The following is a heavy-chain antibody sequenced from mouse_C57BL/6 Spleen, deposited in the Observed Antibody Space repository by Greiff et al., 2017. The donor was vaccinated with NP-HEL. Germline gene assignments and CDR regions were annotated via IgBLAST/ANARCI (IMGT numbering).Heavy chain of an antibody. V-gene: IGHV1-9*01. Sequence: QVQLQQSGAELMKPGASVKLSCKATGYTFTGYWIEWVKQRPGHGLEWIGEILPGSGSTNYNAKFKGKATFTADTSSNTAYMQLSSLTTDDSAIYYCARCPDGYYGLYFDYWGQGTTLTVSS. J-gene: IGHJ2*01. CDR1: GYTFTGYW. D-gene: IGHD2-3*01. CDR2: ILPGSGST. CDR3: ARCPDGYYGLYFDY.